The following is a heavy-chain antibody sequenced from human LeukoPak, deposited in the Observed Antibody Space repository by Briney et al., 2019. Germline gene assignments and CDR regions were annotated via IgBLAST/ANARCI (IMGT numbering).Heavy chain of an antibody. V-gene: IGHV3-43*02. CDR1: GFTFDDYA. CDR3: AKVAKYGTKKHYYYYYGMDV. Sequence: PGGSLRLSCAASGFTFDDYAMHWVRQAPGKGLEWVSLISGDGGSTYYADSVKGRFTISRDNSKNSLYLQMNSLRTEDTALYYCAKVAKYGTKKHYYYYYGMDVWGQGTTVTVSS. J-gene: IGHJ6*02. CDR2: ISGDGGST. D-gene: IGHD1/OR15-1a*01.